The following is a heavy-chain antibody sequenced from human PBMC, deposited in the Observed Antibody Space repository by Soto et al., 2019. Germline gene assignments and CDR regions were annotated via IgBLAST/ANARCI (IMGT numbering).Heavy chain of an antibody. V-gene: IGHV4-39*01. CDR3: ARLPSRHLVDY. J-gene: IGHJ4*02. D-gene: IGHD3-3*02. Sequence: LSLTCTVSGSSINSSGYYWGWIRQPPGKGLEWIGSMFYGVSTYYNPSLKSRVTVSVDTSKNQFSLNLRSVTAADTAVYYCARLPSRHLVDYWCQGTLVTVSS. CDR1: GSSINSSGYY. CDR2: MFYGVST.